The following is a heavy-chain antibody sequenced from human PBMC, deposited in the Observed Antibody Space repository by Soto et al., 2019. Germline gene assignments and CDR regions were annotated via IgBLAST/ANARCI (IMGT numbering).Heavy chain of an antibody. CDR3: ARDNEGIGSGSPLYSYYYGMDV. Sequence: ASVKVSCKASGYTFTSYYMHWVRQAPGQGLEWMGIINPSGGSTSYAQKFRGRVTMTSDTYTNTVYMELSSLRFEDTAVYYCARDNEGIGSGSPLYSYYYGMDVWGQGTTVTVSS. D-gene: IGHD3-10*01. CDR1: GYTFTSYY. V-gene: IGHV1-46*01. J-gene: IGHJ6*02. CDR2: INPSGGST.